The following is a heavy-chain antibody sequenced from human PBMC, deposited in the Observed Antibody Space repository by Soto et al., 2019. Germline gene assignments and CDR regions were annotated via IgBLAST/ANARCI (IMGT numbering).Heavy chain of an antibody. J-gene: IGHJ5*02. D-gene: IGHD3-10*01. CDR3: ARTKYYYGSGSSNNWFDP. CDR1: GVSFSSYY. V-gene: IGHV4-59*08. CDR2: IHYSGVT. Sequence: SETLSLTCTVSGVSFSSYYWSWIRQPPGKGLEWIGYIHYSGVTSYNPSLKSRVAISVETSKNQFSLKLSFVTAADTAVYYCARTKYYYGSGSSNNWFDPWGQGTLVTVSS.